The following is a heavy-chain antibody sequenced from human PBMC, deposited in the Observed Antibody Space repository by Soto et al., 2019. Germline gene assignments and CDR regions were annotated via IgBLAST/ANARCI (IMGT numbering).Heavy chain of an antibody. V-gene: IGHV3-30*18. D-gene: IGHD6-6*01. CDR1: GFTFSSYG. CDR2: ISYDGSNK. CDR3: AKAYSSSSIDY. Sequence: QVQLVESGGGVVQPGRSLRLSCAASGFTFSSYGMRWVRQAPGKGVEWVEVISYDGSNKYYADSVKGRFTISRDNSKNTLYLQMNSLRAEDTAVYYCAKAYSSSSIDYWGQGTLVTVSS. J-gene: IGHJ4*02.